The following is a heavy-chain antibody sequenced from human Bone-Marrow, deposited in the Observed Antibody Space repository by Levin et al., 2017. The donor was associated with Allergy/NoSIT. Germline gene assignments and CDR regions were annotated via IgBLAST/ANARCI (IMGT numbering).Heavy chain of an antibody. CDR1: GFSLSTSGVG. J-gene: IGHJ4*02. V-gene: IGHV2-5*02. Sequence: ESGPTLVKPTQTLTLTCAFSGFSLSTSGVGVGWIRQPPGKALEWLALIYWDADKRYSPSLKTRLTITRDTSKNQVVLTMTNMDPVDTATYFCAHRHRDYNNWAFAYWGPGTLVTVSS. D-gene: IGHD1-1*01. CDR2: IYWDADK. CDR3: AHRHRDYNNWAFAY.